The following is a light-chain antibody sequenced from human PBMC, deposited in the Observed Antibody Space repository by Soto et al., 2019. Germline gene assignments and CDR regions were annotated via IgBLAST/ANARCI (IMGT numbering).Light chain of an antibody. CDR1: QSVNSTY. CDR2: GAS. V-gene: IGKV3-20*01. CDR3: QQYGSSSYT. J-gene: IGKJ2*01. Sequence: EIVLTQSPGTLSLSPGERATLSCRASQSVNSTYLAWYQQNPGQAPRLLIYGASSRAAGIPDRFSGGGSGTGVTPTITRLEPEDFPVYFCQQYGSSSYTFGQGTKLEIK.